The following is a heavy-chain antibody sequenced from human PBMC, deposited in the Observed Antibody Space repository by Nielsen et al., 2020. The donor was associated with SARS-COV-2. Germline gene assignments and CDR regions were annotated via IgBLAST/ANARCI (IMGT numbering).Heavy chain of an antibody. V-gene: IGHV3-21*01. Sequence: WIRQPPGKGLEWVSSISGSGRYIYYADSVKGRFTISRDNAKNSLYLQMNSLRAEDTAVYYCARVPSYYNSSGYSASNVVWAFDIWGQGTMVTVSS. D-gene: IGHD3-22*01. CDR3: ARVPSYYNSSGYSASNVVWAFDI. CDR2: ISGSGRYI. J-gene: IGHJ3*02.